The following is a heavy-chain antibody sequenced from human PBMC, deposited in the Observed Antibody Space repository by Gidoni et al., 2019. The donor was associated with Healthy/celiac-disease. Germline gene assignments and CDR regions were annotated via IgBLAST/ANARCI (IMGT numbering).Heavy chain of an antibody. CDR2: INPSGGST. J-gene: IGHJ4*02. Sequence: QVQLVQSGAEVKKPGASVTVSCKASGYTFTSYYMHWVRQAPGQGLEWMGIINPSGGSTSYAQKFQGRVTMTRDTSTSTVYMELSSLRSEDTAVYYCAREGYPNGQDYWGQGTLVTVSS. V-gene: IGHV1-46*01. CDR1: GYTFTSYY. D-gene: IGHD2-15*01. CDR3: AREGYPNGQDY.